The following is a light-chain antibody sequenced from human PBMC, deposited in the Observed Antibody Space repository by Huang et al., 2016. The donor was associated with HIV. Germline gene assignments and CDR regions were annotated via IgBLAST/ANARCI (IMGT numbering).Light chain of an antibody. CDR1: QSVSGSY. Sequence: EIVLTQSPGTLSLSPGERATLSCRASQSVSGSYLAWYQQKPGQAPRLLIYGASSRATGIPGRFRGSGSGTDFTLTISRLEPEYFAVYYCQQYGSSPLVTFGQGTRLEIK. CDR3: QQYGSSPLVT. CDR2: GAS. J-gene: IGKJ5*01. V-gene: IGKV3-20*01.